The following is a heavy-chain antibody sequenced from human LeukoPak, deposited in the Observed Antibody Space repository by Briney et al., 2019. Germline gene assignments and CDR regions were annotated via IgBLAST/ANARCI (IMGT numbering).Heavy chain of an antibody. D-gene: IGHD3-22*01. CDR2: INPSGGST. CDR3: ARLMDYYDIASAFDI. Sequence: GASVKVSCKASGYTFTGYYMHWVRQAPGQGLEWMGIINPSGGSTSYAQKFQGRVTMTRDTSTSTVYMELSSLRSEDTAVYYCARLMDYYDIASAFDIWGQGTMVTVSS. J-gene: IGHJ3*02. CDR1: GYTFTGYY. V-gene: IGHV1-46*01.